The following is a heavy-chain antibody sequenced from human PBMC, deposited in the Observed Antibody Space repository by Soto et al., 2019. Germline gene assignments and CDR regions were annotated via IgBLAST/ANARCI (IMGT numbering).Heavy chain of an antibody. D-gene: IGHD2-8*01. CDR2: ISAHNGNT. Sequence: QVHLVQSGAEVKKPGASVKVSCKASGYTFTSYGITWVRQAPGQGLEWMGWISAHNGNTDYAQKLQGRVIVTRDTSTSTPYMELRSLRSDDTAVYYCARGMYGDYWGQGALVTVSS. CDR1: GYTFTSYG. CDR3: ARGMYGDY. J-gene: IGHJ4*02. V-gene: IGHV1-18*01.